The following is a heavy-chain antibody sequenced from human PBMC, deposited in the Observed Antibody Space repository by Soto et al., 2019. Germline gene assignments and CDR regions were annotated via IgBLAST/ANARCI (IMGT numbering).Heavy chain of an antibody. CDR3: VRQGIGELHGLVDV. Sequence: SETLSLTCTVSGGSISSSSYYWGWIRQPPGKGLEWIGSIYYSGITSYNPSLRSRVTISRDTSTKQFSLSLTYVTAADTAVYYCVRQGIGELHGLVDVWGQGTTVTVSS. V-gene: IGHV4-39*01. D-gene: IGHD1-7*01. J-gene: IGHJ6*02. CDR1: GGSISSSSYY. CDR2: IYYSGIT.